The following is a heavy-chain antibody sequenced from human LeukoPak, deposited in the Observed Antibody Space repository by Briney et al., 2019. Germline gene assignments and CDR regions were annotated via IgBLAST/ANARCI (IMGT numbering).Heavy chain of an antibody. D-gene: IGHD2-2*01. Sequence: GGSLRLSCAASGFTFSSYGMHWVRQAPGKGLEWGAVIWYDGSNKYYADSVKGRFTISRDNSKNTLYLQMNSLRAEDTAVYYCARDNEGIVVVPAAFDYWGQGTLVTVSS. V-gene: IGHV3-33*01. CDR1: GFTFSSYG. CDR3: ARDNEGIVVVPAAFDY. CDR2: IWYDGSNK. J-gene: IGHJ4*02.